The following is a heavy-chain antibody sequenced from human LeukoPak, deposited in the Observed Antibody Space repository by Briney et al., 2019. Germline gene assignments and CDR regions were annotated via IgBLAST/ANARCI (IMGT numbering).Heavy chain of an antibody. V-gene: IGHV1-2*02. Sequence: ASVKDSCKASGYTFTGYYMHWVRQAPGQGLEWMGWINPNSGGTNYAQKFQGRVTMTRDTSISTAYMELSRLRSDDTAVYYCARVTVVVAAIPFDYWGQGTLVTVSS. D-gene: IGHD2-15*01. CDR3: ARVTVVVAAIPFDY. CDR2: INPNSGGT. J-gene: IGHJ4*02. CDR1: GYTFTGYY.